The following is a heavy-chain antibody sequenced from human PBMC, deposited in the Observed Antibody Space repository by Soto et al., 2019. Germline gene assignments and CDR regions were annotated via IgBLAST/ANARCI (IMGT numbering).Heavy chain of an antibody. V-gene: IGHV3-30-3*01. CDR3: ARGAIWYYYDSSDLDGDY. Sequence: GGSLRLSCAASGFTFSSYAMHWVRQAPGKGLEWVAVISYDGSNKYCADSVKGRFTISRDNSKNTLYLQMNSLRAEDTAVYYCARGAIWYYYDSSDLDGDYWGQGTLVTVSS. J-gene: IGHJ4*02. D-gene: IGHD3-22*01. CDR1: GFTFSSYA. CDR2: ISYDGSNK.